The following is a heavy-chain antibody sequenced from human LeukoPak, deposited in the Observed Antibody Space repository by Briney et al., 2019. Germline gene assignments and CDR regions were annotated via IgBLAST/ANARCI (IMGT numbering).Heavy chain of an antibody. V-gene: IGHV1-46*01. D-gene: IGHD3-22*01. CDR3: TRSFFYDNSGRPKGGGFDY. CDR2: INPSGGST. J-gene: IGHJ4*02. CDR1: GYTFTTHY. Sequence: ASVKVSCNASGYTFTTHYIHLVRQAPGQGLEWMGIINPSGGSTNYAQKFQGRVTMTRYMFTSTVYMELSRLRSDDTAVYYCTRSFFYDNSGRPKGGGFDYWGQGALVTVSS.